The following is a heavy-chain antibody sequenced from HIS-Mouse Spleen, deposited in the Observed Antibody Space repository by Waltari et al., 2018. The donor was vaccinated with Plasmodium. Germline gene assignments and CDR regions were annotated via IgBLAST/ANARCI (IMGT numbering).Heavy chain of an antibody. CDR1: GGPISSSSYY. Sequence: QLQLHESGPGLLKPSETLSLTCPVSGGPISSSSYYWCWLRQPPGKGLEWIGSIYYSGSTYYNPSLKSRVTISVDTSKNQFSLKLSSVTAADTAVYYCARGRGACFDYWGQGTLVTVSS. V-gene: IGHV4-39*07. D-gene: IGHD3-16*01. CDR3: ARGRGACFDY. J-gene: IGHJ4*02. CDR2: IYYSGST.